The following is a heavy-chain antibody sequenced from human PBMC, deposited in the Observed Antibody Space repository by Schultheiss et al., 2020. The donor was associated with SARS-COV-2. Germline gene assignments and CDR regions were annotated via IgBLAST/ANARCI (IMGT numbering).Heavy chain of an antibody. J-gene: IGHJ3*02. CDR2: IYTSGST. CDR1: GGSFSGYY. CDR3: ASGGGYYSAAFDI. D-gene: IGHD3-22*01. V-gene: IGHV4-59*10. Sequence: SETLSLTCAVYGGSFSGYYWSWIRQPPGKGLEWIGRIYTSGSTNYNPSLKSRVTMSVDTSKNQFSLKLSSVTAADTAVYYCASGGGYYSAAFDIWGQGTMVTVSS.